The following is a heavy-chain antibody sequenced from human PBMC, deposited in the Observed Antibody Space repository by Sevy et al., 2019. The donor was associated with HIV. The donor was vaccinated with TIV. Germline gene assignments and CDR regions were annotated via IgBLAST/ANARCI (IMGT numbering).Heavy chain of an antibody. J-gene: IGHJ6*02. V-gene: IGHV3-23*01. D-gene: IGHD3-10*01. CDR2: ISGSGGST. Sequence: GGSLRLSCAASGFSLRSYAMSWVRQAPGKGLEWVSFISGSGGSTYYADSVKGRFTISRDNSKKTFYMQMNSLRVEDTAGYYCAKDVWFGELSGLYYYYGMDVWGQGTTVTVSS. CDR1: GFSLRSYA. CDR3: AKDVWFGELSGLYYYYGMDV.